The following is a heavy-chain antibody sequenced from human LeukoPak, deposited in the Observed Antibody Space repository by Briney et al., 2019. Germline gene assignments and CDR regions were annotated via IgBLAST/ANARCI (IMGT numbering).Heavy chain of an antibody. D-gene: IGHD4-11*01. CDR3: ARGLDSDYVRGYFDY. CDR1: GGSFNGYY. V-gene: IGHV4-34*01. Sequence: SETLSLTCAVYGGSFNGYYWSWIRQPPGKGLEWIGEINHSGSTNYNPSLKSRVTISVDTSKNQFSLKLSSVTAADTAVYYCARGLDSDYVRGYFDYWGQGTLVTVSS. CDR2: INHSGST. J-gene: IGHJ4*02.